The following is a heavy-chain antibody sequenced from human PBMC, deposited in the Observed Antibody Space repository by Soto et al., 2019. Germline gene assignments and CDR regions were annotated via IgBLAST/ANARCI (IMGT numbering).Heavy chain of an antibody. CDR2: ISAYNGNT. V-gene: IGHV1-18*01. CDR3: ARERPPEAHVWGSYPSLFDY. Sequence: GASVKVSCKASGYTFTSYGISWVRQAPGQGLEWMGWISAYNGNTNYAQQLQGRVTMTTDTSTSTAYMELRSLRSDDTAVYYCARERPPEAHVWGSYPSLFDYWGQGTLVTVSS. J-gene: IGHJ4*02. CDR1: GYTFTSYG. D-gene: IGHD3-16*02.